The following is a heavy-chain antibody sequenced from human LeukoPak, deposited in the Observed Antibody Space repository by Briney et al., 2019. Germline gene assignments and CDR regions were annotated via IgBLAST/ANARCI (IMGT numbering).Heavy chain of an antibody. CDR2: IYTSGST. J-gene: IGHJ4*02. V-gene: IGHV4-4*07. Sequence: SETLSLTCTVSGGSISSYYWSWIRQPAGKGLEWIGRIYTSGSTNYNPSLKSRVTMSVDTSKNQFSLKLSSVTAADTAVYYCASPSPWVSGWYAIDYWGQGTLVTVSS. D-gene: IGHD6-19*01. CDR1: GGSISSYY. CDR3: ASPSPWVSGWYAIDY.